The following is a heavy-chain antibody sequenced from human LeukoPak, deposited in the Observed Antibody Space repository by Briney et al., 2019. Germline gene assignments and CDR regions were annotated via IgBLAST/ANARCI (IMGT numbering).Heavy chain of an antibody. D-gene: IGHD3-9*01. J-gene: IGHJ4*02. V-gene: IGHV5-51*01. CDR2: IYPGIYPGDSNT. CDR1: GYTFTNDW. CDR3: ARAHDKYHPFGY. Sequence: GESLKISCKASGYTFTNDWIGWVRQMPGKGLEWMGIIYPGIYPGDSNTRYSPSFQGQVTFSADKSINTAYLQWSSLKASDTAIYYCARAHDKYHPFGYWGQGTLVTVSS.